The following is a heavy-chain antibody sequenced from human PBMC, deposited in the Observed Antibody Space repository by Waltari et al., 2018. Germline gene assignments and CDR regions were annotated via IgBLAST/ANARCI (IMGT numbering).Heavy chain of an antibody. V-gene: IGHV3-53*01. Sequence: VSSNYMSWVRQAPGKGLEWVSVIYSGGSTYYADSVKGRFTISRDNSKNTLYLQMNSLRAEDTAVYYCARVAVPDAEGGMDVWGQGTTVTVSS. CDR1: VSSNY. CDR2: IYSGGST. CDR3: ARVAVPDAEGGMDV. D-gene: IGHD6-19*01. J-gene: IGHJ6*02.